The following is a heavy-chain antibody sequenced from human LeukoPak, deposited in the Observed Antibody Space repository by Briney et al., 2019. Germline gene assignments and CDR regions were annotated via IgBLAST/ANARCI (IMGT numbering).Heavy chain of an antibody. CDR1: GFTFSSYA. V-gene: IGHV3-23*01. CDR3: AKGRVPPFDY. Sequence: GGSLRLSCAASGFTFSSYAMSWVRQAPGKGLEGVSAISGRGGTTYYADSVKGRFTISRDKSKNTLYLQMDSLRAEDTAVYDCAKGRVPPFDYWGQGTLVTVSS. D-gene: IGHD2-2*01. CDR2: ISGRGGTT. J-gene: IGHJ4*02.